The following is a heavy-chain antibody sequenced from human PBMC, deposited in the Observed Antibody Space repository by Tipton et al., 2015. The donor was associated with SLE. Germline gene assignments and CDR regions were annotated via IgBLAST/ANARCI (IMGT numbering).Heavy chain of an antibody. Sequence: TLSLTCAVSGYSISSGYYWGWIRQPPGKGLEWIGYIYYSGSTNYNPSLKSRVTISVDTSKNQFSLKLSSVTAADTAVYYCAKSWIQLWLHAFDIWGQGTMVTVSS. CDR3: AKSWIQLWLHAFDI. D-gene: IGHD5-18*01. CDR1: GYSISSGYY. J-gene: IGHJ3*02. V-gene: IGHV4-61*01. CDR2: IYYSGST.